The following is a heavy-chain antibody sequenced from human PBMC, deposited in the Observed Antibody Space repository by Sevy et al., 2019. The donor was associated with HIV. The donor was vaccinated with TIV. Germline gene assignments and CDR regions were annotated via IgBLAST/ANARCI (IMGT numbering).Heavy chain of an antibody. J-gene: IGHJ5*02. CDR3: ARSTVWFGELT. Sequence: SETLSLTSTVSRGSIRHADSSWNWIRQPPGKGLEWIGYIYYSGNTYYNPSLWSRFSISVDTSKNQFSLQLTSVTAADTAVYFCARSTVWFGELTWGQGTPVTVSS. D-gene: IGHD3-10*01. CDR2: IYYSGNT. CDR1: RGSIRHADSS. V-gene: IGHV4-30-4*01.